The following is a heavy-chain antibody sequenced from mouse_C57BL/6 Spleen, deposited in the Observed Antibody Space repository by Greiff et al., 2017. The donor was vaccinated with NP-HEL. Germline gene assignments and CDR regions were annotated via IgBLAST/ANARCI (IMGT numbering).Heavy chain of an antibody. Sequence: QVQLQQSGAELVRPGTSVKMSCKASGYTFTNYWIGWAKQRPGHGLEWIGDIYPGGGYTNYNEKFKGKATLTADKSSSTAYMQFSSLTSEDSAIYYCARGTANWGFAYWGQGTLVTVSA. J-gene: IGHJ3*01. CDR2: IYPGGGYT. CDR1: GYTFTNYW. D-gene: IGHD4-1*01. CDR3: ARGTANWGFAY. V-gene: IGHV1-63*01.